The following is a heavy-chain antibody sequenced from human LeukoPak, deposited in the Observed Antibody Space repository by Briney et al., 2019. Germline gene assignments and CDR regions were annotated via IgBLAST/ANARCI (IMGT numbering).Heavy chain of an antibody. CDR2: ISACNGNT. CDR1: GYTFTSYG. D-gene: IGHD6-13*01. Sequence: ASVKVSCKASGYTFTSYGISWVRQAPGQGLEWMGWISACNGNTNYAQKLQGRVTMTTDTSTSTAYMELRSLRSDDTAVYYCARDEYSSSWFSSYYYGMDVWGQGTTVTVSS. J-gene: IGHJ6*02. CDR3: ARDEYSSSWFSSYYYGMDV. V-gene: IGHV1-18*01.